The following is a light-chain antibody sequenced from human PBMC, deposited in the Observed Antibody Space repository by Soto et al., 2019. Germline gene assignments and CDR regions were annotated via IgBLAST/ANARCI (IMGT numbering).Light chain of an antibody. J-gene: IGKJ5*01. CDR2: GAS. CDR1: QSVSSSY. CDR3: QQSYSTPFT. Sequence: EIVLTQSPGTLSLSTGERATLSCRASQSVSSSYLAWYQQKPGQAPRLLIYGASSRATGIPGRFSGSGSGTDFTLTISSLQPEDFATYYCQQSYSTPFTFGQGTRLEIK. V-gene: IGKV3-20*01.